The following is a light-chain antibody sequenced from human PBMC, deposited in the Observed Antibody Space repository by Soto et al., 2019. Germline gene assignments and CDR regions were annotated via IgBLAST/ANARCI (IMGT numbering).Light chain of an antibody. CDR2: GAS. CDR1: QSVSSSY. CDR3: QQYGISPLT. V-gene: IGKV3-20*01. J-gene: IGKJ4*01. Sequence: EVVLKQSAGTLSLSPGERATLSCRASQSVSSSYLAWYQQKPGQAPRLLIYGASSRATGIPDRFSGSGSGTDFTLTISRLEPEDFAVYYCQQYGISPLTFGGGTKVDNK.